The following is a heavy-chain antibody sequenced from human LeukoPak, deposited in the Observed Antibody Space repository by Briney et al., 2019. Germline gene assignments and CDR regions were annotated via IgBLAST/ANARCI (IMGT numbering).Heavy chain of an antibody. Sequence: ETLSLTCTVSGGSMNNYYWNWIRQPPGKGLEWIGYIYSSGSSDSIPSLRSRVTISLDTSRNQFSLELRSVTAADTAVYYCARVAVDSDVDFWGQGTLVTVSA. CDR1: GGSMNNYY. CDR2: IYSSGSS. J-gene: IGHJ4*02. CDR3: ARVAVDSDVDF. D-gene: IGHD6-19*01. V-gene: IGHV4-59*01.